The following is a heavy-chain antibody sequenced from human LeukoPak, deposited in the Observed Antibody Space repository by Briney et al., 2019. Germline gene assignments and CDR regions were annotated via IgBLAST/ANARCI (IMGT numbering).Heavy chain of an antibody. CDR3: ARVPGYSSGNWHFDL. J-gene: IGHJ2*01. CDR1: GFTFSDYY. V-gene: IGHV3-11*04. D-gene: IGHD5-18*01. CDR2: ITSSGTTI. Sequence: PGGSLRLSCAASGFTFSDYYMSWIRQAPGKGLEWVSYITSSGTTIFYADSVQGRFTISRDNARNSLDLQMNSLRAEDTAVYYCARVPGYSSGNWHFDLWGRGTLVTVSS.